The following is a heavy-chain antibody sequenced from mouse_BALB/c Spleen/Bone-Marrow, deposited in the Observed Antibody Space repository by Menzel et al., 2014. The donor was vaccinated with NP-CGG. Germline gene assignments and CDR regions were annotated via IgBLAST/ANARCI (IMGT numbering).Heavy chain of an antibody. D-gene: IGHD2-4*01. CDR2: IDPANGNT. CDR1: GFNIKDTY. CDR3: ARFPYDYGGGDY. V-gene: IGHV14-3*02. Sequence: CGAELVKPGASVKLSCTASGFNIKDTYMHWVRQRPEQGLEWIGRIDPANGNTKYDPKFQGKATITADTSSNTAYLQLSSLTSEDTAVYYCARFPYDYGGGDYWGQGTTLTVSS. J-gene: IGHJ2*01.